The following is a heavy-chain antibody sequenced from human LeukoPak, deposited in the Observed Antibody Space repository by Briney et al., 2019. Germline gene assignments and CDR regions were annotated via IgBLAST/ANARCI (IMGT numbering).Heavy chain of an antibody. Sequence: ASVKVPCKASGYTFTSYAMHWVRQAPGQRLEWMGWINAGNGNTKYSQKFQGRVTITRDTSASTAYMELSSLRSEDTAVYYCARDSADYYDSSGHDYWGQGTLVTVSS. CDR3: ARDSADYYDSSGHDY. J-gene: IGHJ4*02. CDR1: GYTFTSYA. D-gene: IGHD3-22*01. V-gene: IGHV1-3*01. CDR2: INAGNGNT.